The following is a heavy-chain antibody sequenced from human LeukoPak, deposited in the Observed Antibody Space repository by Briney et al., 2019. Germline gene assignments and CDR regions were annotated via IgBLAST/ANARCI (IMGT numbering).Heavy chain of an antibody. J-gene: IGHJ4*02. CDR3: ARGGTWIQLWLDY. V-gene: IGHV3-48*01. D-gene: IGHD5-18*01. CDR2: ISSSSSTI. Sequence: GGSLRLSCAASGFTFSSHSMNWVRQAPGKGLEWVSYISSSSSTIYYADSVKGRFTISRDNAKNSLYLQMNSLRAEDTAVYYCARGGTWIQLWLDYWGQGTLVTVSS. CDR1: GFTFSSHS.